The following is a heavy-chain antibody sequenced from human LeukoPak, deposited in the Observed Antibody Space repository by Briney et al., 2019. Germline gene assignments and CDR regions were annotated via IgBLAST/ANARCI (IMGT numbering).Heavy chain of an antibody. V-gene: IGHV3-30*02. D-gene: IGHD2-15*01. J-gene: IGHJ4*02. Sequence: GGSLRLSCAASGFPFSSFGMHWVRQASGKGLEWVAFIRNDGSDKYYADSLKGRFTISRDKSENTVYLLINSLRVEDTAVYYCAKGRWGVPVVAATPDHWGQGTRVTLSS. CDR2: IRNDGSDK. CDR3: AKGRWGVPVVAATPDH. CDR1: GFPFSSFG.